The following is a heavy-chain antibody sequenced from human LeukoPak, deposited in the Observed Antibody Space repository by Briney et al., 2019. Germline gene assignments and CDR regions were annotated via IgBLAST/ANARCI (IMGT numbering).Heavy chain of an antibody. CDR3: ARGPIQLWIHNGMDV. CDR1: GFIVGEHA. Sequence: PGGSLRLSCTSSGFIVGEHAMSWVRQAPGKGLEWVGFIRSNYYGVTREYAASVKRRFFISRDDSRNIAYLQMNGLKTEDTAVYYCARGPIQLWIHNGMDVWGQGTTVTVSS. CDR2: IRSNYYGVTR. V-gene: IGHV3-49*04. D-gene: IGHD5-18*01. J-gene: IGHJ6*02.